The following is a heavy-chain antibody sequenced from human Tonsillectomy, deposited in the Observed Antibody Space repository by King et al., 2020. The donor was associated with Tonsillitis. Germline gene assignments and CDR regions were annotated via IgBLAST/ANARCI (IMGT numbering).Heavy chain of an antibody. CDR2: IYFSGRT. Sequence: QLQESGPGMVKLSETLSFTCTVSGGSISSYFWCWIRQPPEKGLEWIGYIYFSGRTNYNHSLKSRVTISVDTSKNTFSMKLSSVTAADTAVYYCARSSWGWFLDYWGQGTLVTVSS. V-gene: IGHV4-59*01. CDR3: ARSSWGWFLDY. J-gene: IGHJ4*02. CDR1: GGSISSYF. D-gene: IGHD3-10*01.